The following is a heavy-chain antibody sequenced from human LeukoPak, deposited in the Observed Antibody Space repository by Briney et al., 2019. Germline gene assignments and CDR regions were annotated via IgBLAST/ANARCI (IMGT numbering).Heavy chain of an antibody. J-gene: IGHJ6*02. D-gene: IGHD6-13*01. CDR3: ARDGGSSWYHYYYYGMDV. Sequence: ASVKVSCKASGYTFTSYGISWVRQAPGQGLEWMGWINPNSGGTNYAQKFQGRVTMTRDTSISTAYMELSRLRSDDTAVYYCARDGGSSWYHYYYYGMDVWGQGTTVTVSS. CDR1: GYTFTSYG. CDR2: INPNSGGT. V-gene: IGHV1-2*02.